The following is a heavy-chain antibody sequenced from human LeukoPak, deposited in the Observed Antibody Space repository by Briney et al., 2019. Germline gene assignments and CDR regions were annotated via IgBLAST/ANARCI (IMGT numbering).Heavy chain of an antibody. V-gene: IGHV3-23*01. Sequence: GSLRLSCAASGFTFSNYAMSWVRQAPGKGLEWVSVASGSGASTFYADSVKGRFTISRDNAKNSLYLQMNSLRAEDTAVYYCARDIGLVSSGSGYWGQGTLVTVSS. CDR3: ARDIGLVSSGSGY. D-gene: IGHD3-22*01. CDR2: ASGSGAST. CDR1: GFTFSNYA. J-gene: IGHJ4*02.